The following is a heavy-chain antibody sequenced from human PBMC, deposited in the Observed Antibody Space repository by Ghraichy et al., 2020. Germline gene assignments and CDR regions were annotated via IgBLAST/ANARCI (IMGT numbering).Heavy chain of an antibody. Sequence: TLSLTCAVYGGSFSGYYWSWIRQPPGKGLEWIGEINHSGSTNYNPSLKSRVTISVDTSKNQFSLKLSSVTAADTAVYYCARGPRAAAGTRYFQHWGQGTLVTVSS. D-gene: IGHD6-13*01. CDR2: INHSGST. J-gene: IGHJ1*01. CDR3: ARGPRAAAGTRYFQH. V-gene: IGHV4-34*01. CDR1: GGSFSGYY.